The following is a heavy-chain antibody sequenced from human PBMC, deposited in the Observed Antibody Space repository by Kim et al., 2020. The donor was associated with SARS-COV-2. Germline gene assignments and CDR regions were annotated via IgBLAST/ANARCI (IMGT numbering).Heavy chain of an antibody. J-gene: IGHJ4*02. Sequence: GGSLRLSCAASGFTFSSYWMHWVRQAPGKGLVWVSRINSDGSSTTYADSVKGRFTISRDNAKNTLYLQMNSLRAEDTAVYYCARGRDFWSGYFMVYWGQGTLVTVSS. CDR1: GFTFSSYW. CDR2: INSDGSST. D-gene: IGHD3-3*01. V-gene: IGHV3-74*01. CDR3: ARGRDFWSGYFMVY.